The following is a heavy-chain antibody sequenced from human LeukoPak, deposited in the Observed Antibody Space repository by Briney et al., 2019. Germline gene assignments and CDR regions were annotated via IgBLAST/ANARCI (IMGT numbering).Heavy chain of an antibody. D-gene: IGHD4-23*01. V-gene: IGHV4-59*08. Sequence: PSETLSLTCTVFGGSISNYYWSWIRQPPGKGLEYIGNIHYTGSTNYNPSLKSRVTTSVDTSKTQFSLKLSSVTAADTAVYYCARSGDYGGYYFDYWGQGTLVTVSS. CDR2: IHYTGST. CDR3: ARSGDYGGYYFDY. CDR1: GGSISNYY. J-gene: IGHJ4*02.